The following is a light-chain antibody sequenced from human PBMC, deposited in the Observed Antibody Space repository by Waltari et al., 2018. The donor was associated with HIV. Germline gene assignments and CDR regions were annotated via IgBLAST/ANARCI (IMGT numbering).Light chain of an antibody. CDR1: LSLTYSSDNKDY. V-gene: IGKV4-1*01. CDR3: HQYYSVPLA. J-gene: IGKJ4*01. CDR2: FAS. Sequence: DIVVTQSPDSLTLSLGETATIRCTSSLSLTYSSDNKDYLAWYQQKPGQPPQLLIYFASALASGVPDRFSGSGSETDFTLTISSLQAEDVAVYYCHQYYSVPLAFGGGTKVEIK.